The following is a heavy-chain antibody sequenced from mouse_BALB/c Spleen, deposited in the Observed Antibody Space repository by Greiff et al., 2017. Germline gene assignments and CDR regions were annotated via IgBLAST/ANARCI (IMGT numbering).Heavy chain of an antibody. CDR1: GFTFSSFG. D-gene: IGHD4-1*01. CDR3: ARLNWAGAMDY. V-gene: IGHV5-17*02. Sequence: EVQRVESGGGLVQPGGSRKLSCAASGFTFSSFGMHWVRQAPEKGLEWVAYISSGSSTIYYADTVKGRFTISRDNPKNTLFLQMTSLRSEDTAMYYCARLNWAGAMDYWGQGTSVTVSS. J-gene: IGHJ4*01. CDR2: ISSGSSTI.